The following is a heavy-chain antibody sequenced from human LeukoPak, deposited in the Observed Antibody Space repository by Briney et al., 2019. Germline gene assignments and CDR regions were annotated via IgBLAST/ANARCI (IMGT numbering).Heavy chain of an antibody. CDR1: GFTFSSYA. V-gene: IGHV3-30*09. CDR2: ISYDGSNK. D-gene: IGHD3-22*01. CDR3: ARDPPGGKYYYDSSGYYPSY. J-gene: IGHJ4*02. Sequence: GGSLRLSCAASGFTFSSYAMHWVRQAPGKGLEWVAVISYDGSNKYYADSVKGRFAISRDNSKNTLYLQMNSLRAEDTAVYYCARDPPGGKYYYDSSGYYPSYWGQGTLVTVSS.